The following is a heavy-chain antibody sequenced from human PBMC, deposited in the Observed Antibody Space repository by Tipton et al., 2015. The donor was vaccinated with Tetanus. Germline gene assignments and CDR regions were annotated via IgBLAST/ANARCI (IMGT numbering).Heavy chain of an antibody. CDR2: TYFEGST. J-gene: IGHJ3*01. CDR1: GGSINDKKYY. V-gene: IGHV4-39*02. CDR3: ARPSTTVTPRAFDV. D-gene: IGHD4-17*01. Sequence: TLSLTCTVSGGSINDKKYYWGWIRQPPGKGLEWIASTYFEGSTYYSPSLESRVTIAVDTSQNVFSLRLTSVTAADVAVYYCARPSTTVTPRAFDVWGQGTMVTVSS.